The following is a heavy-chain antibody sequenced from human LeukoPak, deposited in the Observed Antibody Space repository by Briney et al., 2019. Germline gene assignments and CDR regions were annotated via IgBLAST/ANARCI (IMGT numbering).Heavy chain of an antibody. CDR3: ARGLGFWSGYYTDY. D-gene: IGHD3-3*01. CDR2: INHSGST. Sequence: SETLSLTCAVYGGSFSGYYWSWIRQPPGKGLEWIGEINHSGSTNYNPSLKSRVTISVDTSMNQFSLKLSSVTAADTAVYYCARGLGFWSGYYTDYWGQGTLVTVSS. CDR1: GGSFSGYY. J-gene: IGHJ4*02. V-gene: IGHV4-34*01.